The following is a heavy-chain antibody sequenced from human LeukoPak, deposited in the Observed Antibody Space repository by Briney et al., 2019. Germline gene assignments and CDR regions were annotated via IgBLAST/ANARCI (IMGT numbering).Heavy chain of an antibody. CDR2: IYYSGST. Sequence: SQTLSLTCTVSGGSISSGDYYWSWIRQPPGKGLEWIGYIYYSGSTYYNPSLKSRVTISVDTSKNQFSLKLSSVTAADTAVHYCAREREAYGDYYGDFDYWGQGTLVTVSS. D-gene: IGHD4-17*01. V-gene: IGHV4-30-4*01. CDR1: GGSISSGDYY. J-gene: IGHJ4*02. CDR3: AREREAYGDYYGDFDY.